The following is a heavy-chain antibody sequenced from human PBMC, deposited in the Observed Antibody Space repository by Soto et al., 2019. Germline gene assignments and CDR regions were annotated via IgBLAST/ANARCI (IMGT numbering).Heavy chain of an antibody. CDR1: GFTFSTYE. CDR2: ISSSGKTI. J-gene: IGHJ4*02. Sequence: EVQLVESGGGLVQPGGSLRLSCVASGFTFSTYEMNWVRQAPGKGLEWVSYISSSGKTIYYADSAKGRFTTSRDNAKNSLYLQMYSLRAEDTAVYYCARDPSTHRGYDLGLDYWGQGTLVTVSS. D-gene: IGHD5-12*01. CDR3: ARDPSTHRGYDLGLDY. V-gene: IGHV3-48*03.